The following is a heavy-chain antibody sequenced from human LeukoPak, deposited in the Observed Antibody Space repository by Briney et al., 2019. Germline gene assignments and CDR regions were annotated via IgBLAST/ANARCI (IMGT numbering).Heavy chain of an antibody. Sequence: PGGSLRLSCAASGFTFSSYCMTWVRQAPGKGLEWVSYISGNSSTIYYADSVKGRFTISRDNSKNTLYLQMNSLRAEDTAVYYCARRAGAYSHPYDYWGQGTLVTVSS. D-gene: IGHD4/OR15-4a*01. CDR2: ISGNSSTI. CDR1: GFTFSSYC. V-gene: IGHV3-48*01. CDR3: ARRAGAYSHPYDY. J-gene: IGHJ4*02.